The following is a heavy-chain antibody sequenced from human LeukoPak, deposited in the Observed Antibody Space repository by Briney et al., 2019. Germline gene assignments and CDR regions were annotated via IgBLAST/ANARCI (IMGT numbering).Heavy chain of an antibody. D-gene: IGHD6-19*01. V-gene: IGHV3-23*01. Sequence: GGSLRLSCAASGFTFSSYAMSWVRQAPGKGLEWVSAISGSGGSTYYADSVKGRFTISRDNSKNTLYLQMNSLRADDTAVYYCVRDPSRLEPVYFDNWGQGVLVTVSS. CDR2: ISGSGGST. J-gene: IGHJ4*01. CDR3: VRDPSRLEPVYFDN. CDR1: GFTFSSYA.